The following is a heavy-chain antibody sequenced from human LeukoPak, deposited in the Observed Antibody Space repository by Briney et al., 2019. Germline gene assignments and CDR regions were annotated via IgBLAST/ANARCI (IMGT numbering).Heavy chain of an antibody. CDR1: GFTLSDYY. D-gene: IGHD6-6*01. CDR3: AKVIKQLVRALSYFDY. V-gene: IGHV3-11*01. Sequence: PGGSLRLSCTASGFTLSDYYMSWIRQAPGKGLEWVSYISSSGITTYYADSVKGRFTISRDNSKSTLYLQMNSLRAEDTAVYYCAKVIKQLVRALSYFDYWGQGTLVTVSS. CDR2: ISSSGITT. J-gene: IGHJ4*02.